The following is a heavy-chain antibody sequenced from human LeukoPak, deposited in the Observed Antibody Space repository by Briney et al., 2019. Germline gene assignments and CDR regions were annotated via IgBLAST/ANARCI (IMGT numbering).Heavy chain of an antibody. CDR1: GFTFSDYY. V-gene: IGHV3-11*01. J-gene: IGHJ2*01. D-gene: IGHD4-17*01. Sequence: GGSLRLSCAASGFTFSDYYMSWIRQAPGKGLEWVSYISSSGTTIYYADSVKGRFTISRDNAKNSLYLQMNSLRAEGTAVYYCARRTVTRDWYFDLWGRGTLVTVSS. CDR2: ISSSGTTI. CDR3: ARRTVTRDWYFDL.